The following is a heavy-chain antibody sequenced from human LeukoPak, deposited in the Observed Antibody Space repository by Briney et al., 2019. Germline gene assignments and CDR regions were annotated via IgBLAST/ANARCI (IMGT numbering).Heavy chain of an antibody. CDR1: GFTFSSYW. CDR2: VNNAGRET. J-gene: IGHJ4*02. CDR3: ARSSGGFDH. Sequence: GRSLRLSCAASGFTFSSYWMHWVRQAPGKGLMWVSHVNNAGRETTYADSVKGRFTISRDNAKNTVYLQMNSLRAEDTAVYYCARSSGGFDHWGQGTQVTVSS. V-gene: IGHV3-74*01. D-gene: IGHD3-16*01.